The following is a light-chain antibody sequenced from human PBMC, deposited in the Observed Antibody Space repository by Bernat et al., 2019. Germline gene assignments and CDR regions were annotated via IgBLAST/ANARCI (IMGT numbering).Light chain of an antibody. J-gene: IGLJ1*01. CDR2: EVT. Sequence: QSALTQPPSVSGSPGQSVTISCTGTRSDVGSHNRVSWYQQSPGTAPKLIIYEVTNRPAGVPDRFSGSTSGNTASLTISGLQADDEADYYCSSYTRTCTFVFGTGTKVTVL. V-gene: IGLV2-18*02. CDR1: RSDVGSHNR. CDR3: SSYTRTCTFV.